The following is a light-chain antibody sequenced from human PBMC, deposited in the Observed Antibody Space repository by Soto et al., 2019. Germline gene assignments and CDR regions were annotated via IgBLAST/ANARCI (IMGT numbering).Light chain of an antibody. Sequence: QSVLTQPPSVSGAPGQRVTISCTGSSSTIGAGYDVHWYQQLPGTAPKLLIFGNSNRPSGVPDRFSGSKSATSASLAITGLQAEDEADYYCQSYDSSLATYVFGTGTKLTVL. V-gene: IGLV1-40*01. CDR2: GNS. CDR1: SSTIGAGYD. CDR3: QSYDSSLATYV. J-gene: IGLJ1*01.